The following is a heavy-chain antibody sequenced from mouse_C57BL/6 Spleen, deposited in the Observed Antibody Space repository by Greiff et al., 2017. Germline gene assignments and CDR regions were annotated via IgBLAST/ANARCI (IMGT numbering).Heavy chain of an antibody. Sequence: VQLQQSGPELVKPGASVKISCKASGYTFTDYYMNWVKQSHGKSLEWIGDINPNNGGTSYNQKFKGKATLTVDKSSSTAYMELRSLTSEDSAVXYCARGDYANYEFAYWGQGTLVTVSA. V-gene: IGHV1-26*01. CDR3: ARGDYANYEFAY. CDR1: GYTFTDYY. D-gene: IGHD1-1*01. CDR2: INPNNGGT. J-gene: IGHJ3*01.